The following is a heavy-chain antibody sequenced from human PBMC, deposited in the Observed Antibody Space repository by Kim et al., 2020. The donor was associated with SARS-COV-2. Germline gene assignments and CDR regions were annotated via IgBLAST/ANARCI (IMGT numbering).Heavy chain of an antibody. J-gene: IGHJ4*02. CDR1: GYSFTSYW. Sequence: GESLKISCEGSGYSFTSYWIGWVRQMPGKGLEWMGIIYPGDSDTRYSPSFQGQVTISADKSISTAYLQWSSLKASDTAMYYCARRFRGDYGVYYFDYWGQGTLVTVSS. CDR3: ARRFRGDYGVYYFDY. D-gene: IGHD4-17*01. V-gene: IGHV5-51*01. CDR2: IYPGDSDT.